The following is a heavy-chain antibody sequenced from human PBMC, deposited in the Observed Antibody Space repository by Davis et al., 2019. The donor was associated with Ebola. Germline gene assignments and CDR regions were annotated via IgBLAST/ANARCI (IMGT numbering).Heavy chain of an antibody. CDR1: GGSISSSSYY. D-gene: IGHD7-27*01. CDR3: ARVRLHSDWGSPLDY. J-gene: IGHJ4*02. Sequence: PSETLSLTCTVSGGSISSSSYYWGWIRQPPGKGLEWIGSIYYSGSTYYNPSLKSRVTISVDTSKNQFSLKLSSVTAADTAVYYCARVRLHSDWGSPLDYWGQGTLVTVSS. V-gene: IGHV4-39*07. CDR2: IYYSGST.